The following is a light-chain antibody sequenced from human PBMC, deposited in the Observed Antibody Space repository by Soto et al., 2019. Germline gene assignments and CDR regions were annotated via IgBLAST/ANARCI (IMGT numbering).Light chain of an antibody. CDR2: DAS. V-gene: IGKV1-5*01. CDR3: LRYNAFSQT. Sequence: DIQMTQSPSTLSASVGDRVTITCRASQSMNDWLAWYQQKPGKAPKVLIYDASSLQSGVPSRFSGSGSGTEFTLTIDSLQTDDVATYYCLRYNAFSQTFGQGTKV. CDR1: QSMNDW. J-gene: IGKJ1*01.